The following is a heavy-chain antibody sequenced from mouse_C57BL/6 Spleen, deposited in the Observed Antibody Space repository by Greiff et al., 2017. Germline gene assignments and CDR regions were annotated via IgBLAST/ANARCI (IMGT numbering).Heavy chain of an antibody. J-gene: IGHJ4*01. Sequence: EVKLVESGGGLVKPGGSLKLSCAASGFTFSDYGMHWVRQAPETGLEWVAYISRGSSTIYYADTVKGRFTISRDNAKNTLFLQMTSLRSEDTAMYYCARRYDGYFYAMDYWGQGTSVTVSS. V-gene: IGHV5-17*01. CDR3: ARRYDGYFYAMDY. CDR2: ISRGSSTI. D-gene: IGHD2-3*01. CDR1: GFTFSDYG.